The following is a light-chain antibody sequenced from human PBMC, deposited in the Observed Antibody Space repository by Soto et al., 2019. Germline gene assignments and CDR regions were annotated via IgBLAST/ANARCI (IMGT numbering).Light chain of an antibody. CDR3: HQATSCPLT. V-gene: IGKV3-15*01. Sequence: IVMTQSPATLSMSPGDRATLSCRASQNVATNVAWYQQKPGQAPRLLIYGASIRATGVPARFSGSGSGTEFTLTIDSLQSEDFAVFYCHQATSCPLTFGGGTRV. CDR1: QNVATN. J-gene: IGKJ4*02. CDR2: GAS.